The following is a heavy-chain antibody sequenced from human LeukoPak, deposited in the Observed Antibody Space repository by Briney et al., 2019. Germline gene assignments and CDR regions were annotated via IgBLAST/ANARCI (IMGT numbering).Heavy chain of an antibody. Sequence: GGSLRLSCATSGFSFRNSWMSWVCQAPGKGLEWVANIKQDATEIYYADSVKGRLTISRDNARRSLFLQMNILRVEDTALYYCARLNWDDGEVSGFDQWGQGLLVTVSS. V-gene: IGHV3-7*01. CDR3: ARLNWDDGEVSGFDQ. D-gene: IGHD1-26*01. J-gene: IGHJ5*02. CDR2: IKQDATEI. CDR1: GFSFRNSW.